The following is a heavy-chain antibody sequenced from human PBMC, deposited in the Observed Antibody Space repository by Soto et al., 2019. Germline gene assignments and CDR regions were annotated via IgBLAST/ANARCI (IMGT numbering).Heavy chain of an antibody. CDR1: GGSISSYY. CDR3: ARLNNSRFGVVTLYDY. V-gene: IGHV4-59*08. D-gene: IGHD3-3*01. CDR2: IYYSGST. J-gene: IGHJ4*02. Sequence: SETLSLTCTVSGGSISSYYWSWIRQPPGKGLEWIGYIYYSGSTNYNPSLKSRVTISVDTSKNQFSLKLSSVTAADTAVYYCARLNNSRFGVVTLYDYWGQGTLVTVSS.